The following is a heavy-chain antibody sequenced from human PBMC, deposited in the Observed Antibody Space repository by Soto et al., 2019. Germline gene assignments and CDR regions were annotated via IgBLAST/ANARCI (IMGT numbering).Heavy chain of an antibody. V-gene: IGHV3-7*01. Sequence: PGGSLRLSCAVSGFTFSNYWMTWVRQAPGKGLEWVANIKQDESEKYYVDSVKGRFTVSRDNAKNSLFLQMNSLRVEDTAVYYCARVRDGCSFDQWGQGTLVTVSS. CDR1: GFTFSNYW. CDR2: IKQDESEK. D-gene: IGHD2-15*01. CDR3: ARVRDGCSFDQ. J-gene: IGHJ4*02.